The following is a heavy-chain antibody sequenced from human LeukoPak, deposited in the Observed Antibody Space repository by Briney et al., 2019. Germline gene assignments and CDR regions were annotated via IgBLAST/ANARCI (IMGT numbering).Heavy chain of an antibody. D-gene: IGHD2-21*01. CDR1: GFTFSSYE. V-gene: IGHV3-48*03. CDR3: ARGLILY. Sequence: QPGGSLRLSCAASGFTFSSYEMNWVRQAPGEGLVWVSFISSSGGTMYYADSVKGRFTISRNNAKNSLYLQMNSLRAEDTAVYYCARGLILYWGQGTLVTVSS. J-gene: IGHJ4*02. CDR2: ISSSGGTM.